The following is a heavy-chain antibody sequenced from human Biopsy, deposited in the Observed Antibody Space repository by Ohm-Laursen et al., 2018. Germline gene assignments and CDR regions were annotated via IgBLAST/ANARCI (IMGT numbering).Heavy chain of an antibody. Sequence: PLRLSCAASGFTFSRSVMHWVRQAPGKGLMWVSRIHGDERSATYAEPVKGRFTISRDNAKNTLHLQMNSLRAEDTAVYYCAGDYPSYSSVWYREPIIHCWGQGTLVTVSS. CDR1: GFTFSRSV. CDR2: IHGDERSA. J-gene: IGHJ4*02. V-gene: IGHV3-74*03. CDR3: AGDYPSYSSVWYREPIIHC. D-gene: IGHD6-19*01.